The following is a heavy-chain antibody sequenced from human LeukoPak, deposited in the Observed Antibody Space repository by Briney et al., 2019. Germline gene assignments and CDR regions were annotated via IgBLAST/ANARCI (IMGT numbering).Heavy chain of an antibody. CDR3: ATLVPSVIARLGIGGADY. CDR2: IKQDGSEK. V-gene: IGHV3-7*01. Sequence: GGSLSLSCTASGFTFSNSWMMWVRQAPGKGLEWVANIKQDGSEKYYADSVKGRFTISRDNAKNSLFLQMSSLRAEDTAVYYCATLVPSVIARLGIGGADYWGQGTLIIVSS. CDR1: GFTFSNSW. J-gene: IGHJ4*02. D-gene: IGHD2/OR15-2a*01.